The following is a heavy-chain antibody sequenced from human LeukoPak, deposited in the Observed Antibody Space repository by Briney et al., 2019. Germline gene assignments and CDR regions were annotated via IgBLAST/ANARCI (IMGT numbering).Heavy chain of an antibody. D-gene: IGHD3-22*01. CDR2: ISAYNGNT. CDR1: GYTFTSYG. V-gene: IGHV1-18*01. CDR3: ARSRYYYDSSGSEFDY. J-gene: IGHJ4*02. Sequence: ASVKVSCKASGYTFTSYGISWVRQAPGQGLEWMGWISAYNGNTNYAQKLQGRVTMTTDTSTSTAYMELRSLRSDDTAVYYCARSRYYYDSSGSEFDYWGQGTLVTVSS.